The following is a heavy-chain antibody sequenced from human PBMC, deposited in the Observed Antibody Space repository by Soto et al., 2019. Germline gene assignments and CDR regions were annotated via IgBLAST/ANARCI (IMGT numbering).Heavy chain of an antibody. V-gene: IGHV3-23*01. CDR3: AKDFESNSLSYYFDY. J-gene: IGHJ4*02. D-gene: IGHD3-9*01. CDR2: ISGSGGST. CDR1: GFTFSSYA. Sequence: GGSLRLSCAASGFTFSSYAMSWVRPAPGKGLEWVSAISGSGGSTYYAFSVKGRFTISRDNAKNTLYLQMNSLRAEAMAVYYCAKDFESNSLSYYFDYWGQGTLVTVSS.